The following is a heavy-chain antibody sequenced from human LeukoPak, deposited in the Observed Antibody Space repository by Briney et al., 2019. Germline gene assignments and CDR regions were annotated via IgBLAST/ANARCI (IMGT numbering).Heavy chain of an antibody. J-gene: IGHJ5*01. D-gene: IGHD2-2*01. V-gene: IGHV3-23*01. CDR2: ISASGGTT. CDR3: AKEPREYCSSTSCPNWFDS. CDR1: EFTFHTYL. Sequence: GGSLRLSCAGSEFTFHTYLMSWVRQAPGKGLEWVSAISASGGTTYYADSVKGRFTISRDNSENTLFLQMNSLRAEDTAVYYCAKEPREYCSSTSCPNWFDSWGQGTLVTVSS.